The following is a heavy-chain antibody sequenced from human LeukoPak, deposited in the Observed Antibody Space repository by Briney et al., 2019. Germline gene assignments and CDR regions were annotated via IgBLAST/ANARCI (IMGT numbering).Heavy chain of an antibody. Sequence: SETLSLTCTVSGGFIGSYYWNWIRQPPGKGLEWIGYIYYSGSTNYNPSLKSRVTISVDTSKNQFSLKLSSVTAADTAVYYCARATTSDYYDSSGYRSPPPYGMDVWGQGTTVTVSS. V-gene: IGHV4-59*12. J-gene: IGHJ6*02. D-gene: IGHD3-22*01. CDR3: ARATTSDYYDSSGYRSPPPYGMDV. CDR1: GGFIGSYY. CDR2: IYYSGST.